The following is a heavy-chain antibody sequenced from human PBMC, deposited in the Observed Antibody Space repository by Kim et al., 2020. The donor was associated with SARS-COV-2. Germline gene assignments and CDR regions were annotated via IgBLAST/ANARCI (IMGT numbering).Heavy chain of an antibody. D-gene: IGHD2-21*02. V-gene: IGHV3-23*01. J-gene: IGHJ1*01. Sequence: YADSVKGRFTISRDNSKNTLYLQMNSLRAEDTAVYYCAKQGTALRTAFQHWGQGTLVTVSS. CDR3: AKQGTALRTAFQH.